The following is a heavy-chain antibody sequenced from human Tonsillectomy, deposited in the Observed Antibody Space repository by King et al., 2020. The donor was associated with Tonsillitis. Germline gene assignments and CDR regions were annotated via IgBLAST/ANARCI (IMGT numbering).Heavy chain of an antibody. CDR1: GFTFGTDW. CDR2: MNEDGSIK. V-gene: IGHV3-7*03. J-gene: IGHJ4*02. D-gene: IGHD1-1*01. Sequence: VQLVESGGGLVQPGGSLRLSCAASGFTFGTDWMTWVRQATGKGLEGVGNMNEDGSIKYHVDSVKGRFTISRDNAKNLLYLQMNSLRAEDTALYYCARGDNNSGDYWGQGTLVTVSS. CDR3: ARGDNNSGDY.